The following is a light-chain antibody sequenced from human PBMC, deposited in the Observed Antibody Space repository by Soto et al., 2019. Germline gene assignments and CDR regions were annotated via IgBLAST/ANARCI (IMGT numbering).Light chain of an antibody. Sequence: EIVLTQSPATLSLSPGERATLSCRTSQSVSSQLAWYQQKRGQAPRLLIYDASNRATGIPARLSGSGSGTDFTLTINSLEPEDFAVYYCQHRSNWPPYAFGQGTKLEFK. CDR1: QSVSSQ. CDR2: DAS. V-gene: IGKV3-11*01. J-gene: IGKJ2*01. CDR3: QHRSNWPPYA.